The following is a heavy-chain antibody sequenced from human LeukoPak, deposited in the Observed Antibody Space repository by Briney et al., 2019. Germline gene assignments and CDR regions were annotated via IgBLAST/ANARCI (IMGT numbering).Heavy chain of an antibody. CDR3: ARGRYSSGWYYSGYYYMDV. V-gene: IGHV1-8*01. J-gene: IGHJ6*03. Sequence: ASAKVSCKASGYTFTSYDINWVRQATGQGLEWMGWMNPNSGNTGYAQKFQGRVTMTRNTSISTAYMELSSLRSEDTAVYYCARGRYSSGWYYSGYYYMDVWGKGTTVTISS. CDR1: GYTFTSYD. CDR2: MNPNSGNT. D-gene: IGHD6-19*01.